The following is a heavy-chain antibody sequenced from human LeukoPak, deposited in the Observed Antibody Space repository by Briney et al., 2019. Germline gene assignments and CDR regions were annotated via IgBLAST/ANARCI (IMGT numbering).Heavy chain of an antibody. CDR3: ARGSAYGYKYYYYYYMDV. J-gene: IGHJ6*03. D-gene: IGHD5-24*01. CDR1: GGSFSGYY. CDR2: INHSGST. Sequence: NPSETLSLTCAVYGGSFSGYYWSWIRQPPGKGLEWIGEINHSGSTNYSPSLKSRVTISVDTSRNQFSLKLSPVTAADTAVYYCARGSAYGYKYYYYYYMDVWGKGTTVTVSS. V-gene: IGHV4-34*01.